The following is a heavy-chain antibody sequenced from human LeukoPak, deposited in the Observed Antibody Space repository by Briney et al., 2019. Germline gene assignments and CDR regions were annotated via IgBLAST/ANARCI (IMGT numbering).Heavy chain of an antibody. Sequence: GASVKVSCKASGYTFSNYGVSWVRQAPGQGLECMGWISAYNGNTNYAQKLQGRVTMTTDTSTSTAYMELRSLRPDDTAVYYCARDLDGGNSLHDAFDIWGQGTMVTVSS. CDR2: ISAYNGNT. J-gene: IGHJ3*02. D-gene: IGHD4-23*01. CDR3: ARDLDGGNSLHDAFDI. CDR1: GYTFSNYG. V-gene: IGHV1-18*01.